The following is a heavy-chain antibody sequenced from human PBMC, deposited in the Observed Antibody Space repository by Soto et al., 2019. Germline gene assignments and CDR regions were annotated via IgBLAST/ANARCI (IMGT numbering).Heavy chain of an antibody. CDR1: GGSISSGGYY. CDR3: ARDLQRWFGERSDAFDI. D-gene: IGHD3-10*01. CDR2: IYYSGST. Sequence: QVQLQESGPGLVKPSQTLSLTCTVSGGSISSGGYYWSWIRQHPGKGLEWIGYIYYSGSTYYNPSLKSRVTISVDTSKNQFSLKLSSVTAADTAVYYCARDLQRWFGERSDAFDIWGQGTMVTVSS. J-gene: IGHJ3*02. V-gene: IGHV4-31*03.